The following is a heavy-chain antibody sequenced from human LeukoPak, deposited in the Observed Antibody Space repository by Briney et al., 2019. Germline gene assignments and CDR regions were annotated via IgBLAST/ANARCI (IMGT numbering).Heavy chain of an antibody. Sequence: GESLRLSCAASGFTFSSYSMNWVRQAPGKGLEWVSCISSSSSTIYYADSVKGRFTISRDNAKNSLYLQMNSLRAEDTAIYYCAKYSGNYFGDYWGPGNLVTVSS. CDR1: GFTFSSYS. V-gene: IGHV3-48*01. D-gene: IGHD1-26*01. CDR2: ISSSSSTI. J-gene: IGHJ4*02. CDR3: AKYSGNYFGDY.